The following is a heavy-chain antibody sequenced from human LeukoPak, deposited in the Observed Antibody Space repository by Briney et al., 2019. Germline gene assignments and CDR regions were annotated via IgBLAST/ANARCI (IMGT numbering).Heavy chain of an antibody. CDR3: AVHDWFDP. Sequence: SETLSLTCAVYGGSFSGYYWSWIRQPPGKGLEWIGEINHSGSTNYNPSLKSRVTISVDTSKNQFSLKLSSVTAADTAVYYCAVHDWFDPWGQGTLVTVSS. J-gene: IGHJ5*02. V-gene: IGHV4-34*01. CDR1: GGSFSGYY. CDR2: INHSGST.